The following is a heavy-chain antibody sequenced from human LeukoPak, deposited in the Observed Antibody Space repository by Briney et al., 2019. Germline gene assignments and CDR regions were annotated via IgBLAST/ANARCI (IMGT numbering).Heavy chain of an antibody. CDR3: ATHGGSNHIQRTFDI. D-gene: IGHD1-26*01. V-gene: IGHV4-38-2*01. CDR1: GYSISSGYY. CDR2: MYHSRST. J-gene: IGHJ3*02. Sequence: PSETLSLTCDVSGYSISSGYYWGWIRQPPGKGLEFIGIMYHSRSTYYNPSLKSRVTISVDTSKNQFSLKLSSLTAADTAVYYCATHGGSNHIQRTFDIWGQGTMVTVSS.